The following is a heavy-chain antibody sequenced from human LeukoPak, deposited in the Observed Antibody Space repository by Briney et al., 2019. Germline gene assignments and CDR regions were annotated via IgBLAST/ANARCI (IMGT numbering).Heavy chain of an antibody. V-gene: IGHV4-59*01. CDR3: VRHTQWLVMDY. CDR2: IYDSGST. D-gene: IGHD6-19*01. J-gene: IGHJ4*02. CDR1: GGSIESYY. Sequence: TSQTLSLTCTVSGGSIESYYWSWIRQPPGKGLEWIGYIYDSGSTNYNPSLKSRVTISVDSSKNQFSLKLSSVTAADTAVYYCVRHTQWLVMDYWGQGTLITVSS.